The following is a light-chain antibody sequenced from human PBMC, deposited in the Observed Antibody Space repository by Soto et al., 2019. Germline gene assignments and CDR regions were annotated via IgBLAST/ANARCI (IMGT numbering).Light chain of an antibody. J-gene: IGKJ5*01. CDR2: GAS. CDR1: QSVSSTY. V-gene: IGKV3D-15*01. Sequence: EIVLTQSPGTLSLSPGERATLSCRASQSVSSTYLAWYQQKPGQAPRLLIYGASTRASDTPARFSGSGSVTEFALTISSLQSEDFAVYYCQQYNNWPITFGQGTRLENK. CDR3: QQYNNWPIT.